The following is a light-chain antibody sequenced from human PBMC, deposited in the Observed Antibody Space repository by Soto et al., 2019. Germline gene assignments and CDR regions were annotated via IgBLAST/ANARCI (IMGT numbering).Light chain of an antibody. J-gene: IGKJ3*01. CDR3: QQYYSYSLT. CDR1: QRVRRW. CDR2: KAS. V-gene: IGKV1-5*03. Sequence: DVQMTQSPSTLSASVGDTITIICRARQRVRRWVAWYQQKPGKAPKLLLYKASRLESGIPSRFSGSGSGTEFTLTITSLQPDDFATYYCQQYYSYSLTFGPWTTGDIK.